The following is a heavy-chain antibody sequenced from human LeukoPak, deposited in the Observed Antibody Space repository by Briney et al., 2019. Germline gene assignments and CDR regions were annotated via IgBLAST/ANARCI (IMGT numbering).Heavy chain of an antibody. Sequence: GGSLRLSCTASGFIFSSYYLTWVRQAPGKGLEWVANIKQDGSEKMYVDSVKGRSTLSRDNAKNSVYLQMNSLRAEDTAVYYCARDFSEGFWSGYFDYWGQGTLVTVSS. J-gene: IGHJ4*02. V-gene: IGHV3-7*01. CDR3: ARDFSEGFWSGYFDY. CDR1: GFIFSSYY. D-gene: IGHD3-3*01. CDR2: IKQDGSEK.